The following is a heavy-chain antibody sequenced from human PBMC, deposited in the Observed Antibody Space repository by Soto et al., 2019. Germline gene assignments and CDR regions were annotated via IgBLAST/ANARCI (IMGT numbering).Heavy chain of an antibody. CDR3: ARDGRSDPYSGSWGYYNYGMDV. CDR2: THYRSKWYN. V-gene: IGHV6-1*01. J-gene: IGHJ6*02. Sequence: SQTLSLTCAISGDSVSSNSAAWNWIRQSPSRGLEWMGRTHYRSKWYNDYAVSVKSRITINPDTSMNQFSLQLHSVTPEDTAVDYCARDGRSDPYSGSWGYYNYGMDVWGQGTTVNVSS. CDR1: GDSVSSNSAA. D-gene: IGHD6-13*01.